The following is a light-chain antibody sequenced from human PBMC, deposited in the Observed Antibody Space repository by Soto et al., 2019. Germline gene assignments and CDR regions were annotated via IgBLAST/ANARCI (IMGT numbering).Light chain of an antibody. CDR1: QNIRGY. CDR3: QQRNNWPLT. J-gene: IGKJ4*01. CDR2: DAS. V-gene: IGKV3-11*01. Sequence: TWFPATLSFHPGPSESVSCRASQNIRGYLAWYQQKPGQAPRLLIYDASNRATGIPARFSGSGSGTDFTLTISSLEPEDFAVYYCQQRNNWPLTFGGGTKVDIK.